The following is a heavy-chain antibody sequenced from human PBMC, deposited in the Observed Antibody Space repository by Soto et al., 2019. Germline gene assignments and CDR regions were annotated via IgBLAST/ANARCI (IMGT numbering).Heavy chain of an antibody. CDR3: ARAYYDFWSGYWLDYYYYGMDV. J-gene: IGHJ6*02. Sequence: KPSETLSLTCAVYGGSFSGYYWSWIRQPPGKGLEWIGEINHSGSTNYNPSLKSRVTISVDTSKNQFSLKLSSVTAADTAVYYCARAYYDFWSGYWLDYYYYGMDVWGQGTTVTVSS. V-gene: IGHV4-34*01. CDR2: INHSGST. D-gene: IGHD3-3*01. CDR1: GGSFSGYY.